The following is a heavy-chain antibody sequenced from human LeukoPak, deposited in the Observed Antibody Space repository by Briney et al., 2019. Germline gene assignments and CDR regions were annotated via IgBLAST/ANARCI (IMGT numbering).Heavy chain of an antibody. CDR3: ARAGTGAAAAGPGTSFDI. Sequence: ASVKVSCKASGYTFTGYYMHWVRQAPGQGLEWMGWINPNSGGTNYAQKFQGRVTMTRDTSISTAYMELSRLRSDDTAVYYCARAGTGAAAAGPGTSFDIWGQGTMVTVPS. CDR1: GYTFTGYY. D-gene: IGHD6-13*01. CDR2: INPNSGGT. J-gene: IGHJ3*02. V-gene: IGHV1-2*02.